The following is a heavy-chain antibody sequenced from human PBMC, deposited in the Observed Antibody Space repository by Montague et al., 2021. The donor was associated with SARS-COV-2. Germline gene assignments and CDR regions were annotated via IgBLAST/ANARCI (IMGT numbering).Heavy chain of an antibody. CDR1: GGSISSGGYY. CDR3: ARGPQEYRITMIVVDYWYFDL. CDR2: TYYSGST. V-gene: IGHV4-61*08. Sequence: SETLSLTCTVSGGSISSGGYYWSWIRQHPGKGLEWIGYTYYSGSTNYNPSLKSRVTISVDTSKNQFSLKLSSVTAADTAVYYCARGPQEYRITMIVVDYWYFDLWGRGTLVTVSS. D-gene: IGHD3-22*01. J-gene: IGHJ2*01.